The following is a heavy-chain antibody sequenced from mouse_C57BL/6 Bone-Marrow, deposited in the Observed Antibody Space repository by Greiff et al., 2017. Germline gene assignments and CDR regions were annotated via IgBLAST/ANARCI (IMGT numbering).Heavy chain of an antibody. CDR2: IYPGDGDT. V-gene: IGHV1-80*01. CDR1: GYAFSSYW. D-gene: IGHD1-1*01. J-gene: IGHJ1*03. Sequence: VKLVESGAELVKPGASVKISCKASGYAFSSYWMNWVKQRPGKGLEWIGQIYPGDGDTNYNGKFKGKATLTADKSSSTAYMQLSSLTSEDSAVYFCARWGTTVVAHWYFDVWGTGTTVTVSS. CDR3: ARWGTTVVAHWYFDV.